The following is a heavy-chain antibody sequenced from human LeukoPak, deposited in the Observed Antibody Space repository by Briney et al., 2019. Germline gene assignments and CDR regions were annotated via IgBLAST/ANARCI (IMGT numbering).Heavy chain of an antibody. CDR1: GVSISSSNSY. J-gene: IGHJ6*03. V-gene: IGHV4-39*07. Sequence: SETLSLTCTVSGVSISSSNSYWSWIRQPPGKGLEWIGEINHSGRTNYNPSLKSRVTISVDTSKNQFSLKLSSVTAADTAVYYCARLTVGRIAAAGSRHYYYYYYMDVWGKGTTVTVSS. CDR2: INHSGRT. CDR3: ARLTVGRIAAAGSRHYYYYYYMDV. D-gene: IGHD6-13*01.